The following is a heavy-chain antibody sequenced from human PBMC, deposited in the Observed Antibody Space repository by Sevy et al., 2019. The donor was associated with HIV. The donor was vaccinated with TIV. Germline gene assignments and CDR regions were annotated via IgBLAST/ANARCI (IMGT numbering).Heavy chain of an antibody. J-gene: IGHJ5*02. Sequence: ASVKVSCKASGYTFTSYGISWVRQAPGQGLEWMGWISAYNGNTNYAQKLQGRVTLTTDTSMSTAYVELRSLRSDDTAVYYCAGGPRGLYYYDGSGYRNWFDHWGQGTLVTVSS. V-gene: IGHV1-18*01. CDR2: ISAYNGNT. CDR1: GYTFTSYG. CDR3: AGGPRGLYYYDGSGYRNWFDH. D-gene: IGHD3-22*01.